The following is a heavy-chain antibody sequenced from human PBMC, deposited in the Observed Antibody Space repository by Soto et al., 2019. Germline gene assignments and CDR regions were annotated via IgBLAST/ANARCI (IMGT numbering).Heavy chain of an antibody. CDR2: MNPNSGNT. D-gene: IGHD3-10*01. CDR3: ARGRSKYGSGSYYGDY. Sequence: ASVKVSCKASGYTFTSYDINWVRQATGQGLEWMGWMNPNSGNTGYAQKFQGRVTMTRNTSISTAYMELSSLRSEDTAGYYCARGRSKYGSGSYYGDYWGQGTLVTVSS. V-gene: IGHV1-8*01. CDR1: GYTFTSYD. J-gene: IGHJ4*02.